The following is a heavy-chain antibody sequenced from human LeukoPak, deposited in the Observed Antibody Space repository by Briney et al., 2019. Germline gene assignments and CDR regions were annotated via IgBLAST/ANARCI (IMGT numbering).Heavy chain of an antibody. Sequence: GGALRLSCAAPGFTLSSYWMSWVRQGPGEGVEGGAPIKQDGSEKYYVDSVKGRFTISRDNAKNSLYLQMNSLRAEDTAVYYCASYSYQLYTEYYFDYWGQGTLVTVSS. CDR2: IKQDGSEK. CDR3: ASYSYQLYTEYYFDY. CDR1: GFTLSSYW. J-gene: IGHJ4*02. V-gene: IGHV3-7*02. D-gene: IGHD2-2*01.